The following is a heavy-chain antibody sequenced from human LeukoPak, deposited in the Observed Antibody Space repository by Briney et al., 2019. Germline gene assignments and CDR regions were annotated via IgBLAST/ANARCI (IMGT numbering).Heavy chain of an antibody. CDR1: GGSISSYY. V-gene: IGHV4-59*08. J-gene: IGHJ6*03. Sequence: SETLSLTCTVSGGSISSYYWSWIRQPPGKGLEWIGYIYYSGGTNYNPSLKSRVTISVGTSKNQFSLKLSSVTAADTAVYYCARHLYYYYMDVWGKGTTVTVSS. CDR2: IYYSGGT. CDR3: ARHLYYYYMDV.